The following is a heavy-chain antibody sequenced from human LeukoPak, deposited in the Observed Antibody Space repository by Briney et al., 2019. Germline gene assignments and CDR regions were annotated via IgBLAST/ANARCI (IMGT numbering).Heavy chain of an antibody. CDR3: ASVSPIEARQRGEIEF. Sequence: SETLSLTCTVSGGSISSYYWSWIRQPPGKGLEWIGRIYTSGSTNYNPSLKSRVTISVDTSKNQFSLRLRSVTAADTAVYFCASVSPIEARQRGEIEFWGRGTLVIVSS. V-gene: IGHV4-4*07. CDR2: IYTSGST. J-gene: IGHJ4*02. D-gene: IGHD3-10*01. CDR1: GGSISSYY.